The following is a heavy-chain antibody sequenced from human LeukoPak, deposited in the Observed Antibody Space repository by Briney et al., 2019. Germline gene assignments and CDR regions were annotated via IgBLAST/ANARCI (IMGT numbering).Heavy chain of an antibody. V-gene: IGHV4-39*01. CDR1: GGSISSRNYY. D-gene: IGHD4-11*01. Sequence: SETLSLTCTVSGGSISSRNYYWGWIRQSPGKGLEWIGTIFYGGTTYLNPSLMSRVTISVDTSKNQFSLRLSSVTAADTAVYYCAKHQTTITTDSFDPWGQGTLVTVSS. CDR2: IFYGGTT. CDR3: AKHQTTITTDSFDP. J-gene: IGHJ5*02.